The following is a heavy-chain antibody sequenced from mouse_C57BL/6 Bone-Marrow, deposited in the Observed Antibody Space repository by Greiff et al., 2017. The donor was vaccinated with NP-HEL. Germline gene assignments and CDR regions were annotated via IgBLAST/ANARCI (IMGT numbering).Heavy chain of an antibody. CDR2: IDPADGYT. J-gene: IGHJ4*01. CDR1: GFNIKNTY. Sequence: VQLQQSVAELVRPGASVKLSCTASGFNIKNTYMQWVKQRPEQGLEWIGRIDPADGYTNYAPKFQGKATITADTSSNTAYLQLSSLTSEDTAIYYCAGKVTAQVSYAMDDWGKGTTVTVSS. D-gene: IGHD3-2*02. CDR3: AGKVTAQVSYAMDD. V-gene: IGHV14-3*01.